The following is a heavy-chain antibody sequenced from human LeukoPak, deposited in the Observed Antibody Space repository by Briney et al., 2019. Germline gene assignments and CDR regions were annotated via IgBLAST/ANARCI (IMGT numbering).Heavy chain of an antibody. J-gene: IGHJ4*02. CDR3: AKDMRAVAHAPFDY. V-gene: IGHV3-9*01. CDR2: ISWNSGSI. CDR1: GFTFDDYA. D-gene: IGHD4-23*01. Sequence: GGSLRLSCAASGFTFDDYAMHWVRPTPGKGLEWVSGISWNSGSIGYADSVKGRFTISRDNAKNSLYLQMNSLRAEGTALYYCAKDMRAVAHAPFDYWGQGTLVTVSS.